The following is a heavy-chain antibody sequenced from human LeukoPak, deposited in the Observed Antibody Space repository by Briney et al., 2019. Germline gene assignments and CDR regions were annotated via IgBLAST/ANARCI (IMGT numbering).Heavy chain of an antibody. CDR2: IYYSGST. CDR1: GGSISSGDYY. Sequence: PSETPSLTCTVSGGSISSGDYYWSWIRQPPGKGLEWIGYIYYSGSTYYNPSLKSRVTISVDTSKNQFSLKLSSVTAADTAVYYCARDSAVVPFGYWGQGTLVTVSS. V-gene: IGHV4-30-4*01. D-gene: IGHD2-15*01. J-gene: IGHJ4*02. CDR3: ARDSAVVPFGY.